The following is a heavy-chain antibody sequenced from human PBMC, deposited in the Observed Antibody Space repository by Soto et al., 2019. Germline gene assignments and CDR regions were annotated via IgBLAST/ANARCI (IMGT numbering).Heavy chain of an antibody. D-gene: IGHD3-10*01. CDR3: TTQGVGFLHVLVDV. J-gene: IGHJ6*02. CDR1: FSSIINHY. CDR2: ISYSGHT. V-gene: IGHV4-59*08. Sequence: QVQLQASGPGQVSPSETLSLTCTFNVYSFSSIINHYCSWLRQPPGMGLGWLGYISYSGHTRYYPSLKSRLFISVDTSNNHGSLNRASVTAADTAVYYCTTQGVGFLHVLVDVWGQWTTVTVSS.